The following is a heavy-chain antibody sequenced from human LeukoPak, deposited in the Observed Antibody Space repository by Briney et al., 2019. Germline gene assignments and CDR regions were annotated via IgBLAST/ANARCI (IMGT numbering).Heavy chain of an antibody. J-gene: IGHJ4*02. V-gene: IGHV3-23*01. CDR3: AKDSVRDGYNSLDY. CDR1: GFTFSNFA. Sequence: PGGSLRLSCAASGFTFSNFAMTWVRQAPGEGLEWVSSITGSHGPTYNTDSVKGRLTISRDNSQNTLYLQMNSLRVDDTAVYYCAKDSVRDGYNSLDYWGQGTLVTVSS. CDR2: ITGSHGPT. D-gene: IGHD5-24*01.